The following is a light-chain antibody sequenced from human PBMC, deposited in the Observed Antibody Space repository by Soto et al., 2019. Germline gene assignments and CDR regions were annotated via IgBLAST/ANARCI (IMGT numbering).Light chain of an antibody. CDR2: DVS. CDR1: ISDVGSYNY. Sequence: QSVLAQPASVSGSPGQSITISCTGTISDVGSYNYVSWYQQYPGKAPKLMIYDVSTRPSGVSDRFSGSKSGNTASLTISGLRAQDEAAYYCGSYTTSSNYVFGTGTKVTVL. J-gene: IGLJ1*01. V-gene: IGLV2-14*03. CDR3: GSYTTSSNYV.